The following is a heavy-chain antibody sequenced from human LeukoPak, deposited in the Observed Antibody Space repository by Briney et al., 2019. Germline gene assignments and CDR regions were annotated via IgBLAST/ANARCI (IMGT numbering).Heavy chain of an antibody. CDR3: ARDSFSGWYRFEWYFDY. D-gene: IGHD6-19*01. CDR2: IIPIFGTA. V-gene: IGHV1-69*13. CDR1: GGTFSSYA. Sequence: ASVKVSCKASGGTFSSYAISWVRQAPGQGLEWMGGIIPIFGTANYAQKFQGRVTITADESTSTAYMELSSLRSEDTAVYYCARDSFSGWYRFEWYFDYWGQGTLVTVSS. J-gene: IGHJ4*02.